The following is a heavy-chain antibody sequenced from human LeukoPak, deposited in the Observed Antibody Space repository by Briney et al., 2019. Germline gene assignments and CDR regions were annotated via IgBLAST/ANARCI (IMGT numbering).Heavy chain of an antibody. CDR3: ARDHYYDSSGSFDY. CDR1: GGSFSVYY. D-gene: IGHD3-22*01. CDR2: INHSGST. J-gene: IGHJ4*02. V-gene: IGHV4-34*01. Sequence: SETLSLTCAVYGGSFSVYYWSWIRQPPGKGLEWIGEINHSGSTNCNPSLKSRVTISVDTSKNQFSLKLSSVTAADTAVYYCARDHYYDSSGSFDYWGQGTLVTVSS.